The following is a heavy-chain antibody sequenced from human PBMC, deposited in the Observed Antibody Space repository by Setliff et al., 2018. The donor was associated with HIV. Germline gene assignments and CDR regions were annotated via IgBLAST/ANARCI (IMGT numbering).Heavy chain of an antibody. Sequence: PSETLSLTCAVYGGSFNDYYWIWIRQPPGKGLEWIGEINHSGSTNYNPSLKSRITISVDTSKNQFSLKLTSVTAADTAVYYCATRPRIAARPFDYWGQGMLVTVSS. J-gene: IGHJ4*02. CDR3: ATRPRIAARPFDY. D-gene: IGHD6-6*01. CDR1: GGSFNDYY. CDR2: INHSGST. V-gene: IGHV4-34*01.